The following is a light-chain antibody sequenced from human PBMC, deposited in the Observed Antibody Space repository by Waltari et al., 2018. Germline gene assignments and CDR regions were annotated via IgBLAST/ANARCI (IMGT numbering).Light chain of an antibody. CDR3: AAWDDSLSVGL. J-gene: IGLJ3*02. V-gene: IGLV1-47*01. CDR2: RNN. Sequence: QSVLTQPPSASGTPGQRVTISCSGSSSNLGSTYVYWYQQLPGTAPKLLIYRNNQRPSGVPDRFSGSKSGTSASLAISGLRSEDEADYYCAAWDDSLSVGLFGGGTKLTVL. CDR1: SSNLGSTY.